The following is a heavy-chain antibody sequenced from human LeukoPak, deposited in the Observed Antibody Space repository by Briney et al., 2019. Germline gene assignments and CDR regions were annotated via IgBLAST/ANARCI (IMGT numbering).Heavy chain of an antibody. D-gene: IGHD6-13*01. J-gene: IGHJ1*01. CDR3: ARGQQLVRDLFRATEYFQH. CDR2: ISAYNGNT. V-gene: IGHV1-18*01. Sequence: ASVKVSCKASGYTFTSYGISWVRQAPGQGLEWMGWISAYNGNTNYAQKLQGRVTMTTDTSTSTAYMELRSLRSDDTAVYYCARGQQLVRDLFRATEYFQHWGQGTLVTVSS. CDR1: GYTFTSYG.